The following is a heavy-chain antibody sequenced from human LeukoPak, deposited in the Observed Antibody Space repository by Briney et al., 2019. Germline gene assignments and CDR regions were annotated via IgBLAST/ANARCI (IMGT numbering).Heavy chain of an antibody. CDR3: ARLPRVAAAGTNLFDY. V-gene: IGHV4-34*01. J-gene: IGHJ4*02. D-gene: IGHD6-13*01. CDR2: INHSGST. Sequence: SETLSLTCAVYGGSFSGYYWSWIRQPPGKGLEWIGEINHSGSTNYNPSLKSQVTISVDTSKNQFSLKLSSVTAADTAVYYCARLPRVAAAGTNLFDYWGQGTLVTVSS. CDR1: GGSFSGYY.